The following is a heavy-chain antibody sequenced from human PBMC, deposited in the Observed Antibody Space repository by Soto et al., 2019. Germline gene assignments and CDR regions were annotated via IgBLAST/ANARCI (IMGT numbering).Heavy chain of an antibody. CDR1: GGSISSSSYY. CDR3: ARHGGDCSSTSCYIGGAFDI. V-gene: IGHV4-39*01. D-gene: IGHD2-2*02. J-gene: IGHJ3*02. Sequence: QLQLQESGPGLVKPSETLSLTCTVSGGSISSSSYYWGWIRQPPGKGLEWIGSIYYRGSTYHNPSLKRRVTISVDTSKNQFSLKLSSVTAADTAVYYCARHGGDCSSTSCYIGGAFDIWGQGTMVTVSS. CDR2: IYYRGST.